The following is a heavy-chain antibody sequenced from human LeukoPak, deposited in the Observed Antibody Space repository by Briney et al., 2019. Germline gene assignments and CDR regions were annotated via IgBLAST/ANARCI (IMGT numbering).Heavy chain of an antibody. Sequence: GGSLRLSCAASGFTFSNNAMSWVRQAPGKGLEWLSAITGSGGTTYSADSVKGRFTISRDNSKNTLYLQMNSLRAEDTAVYYCAKTGQADYWGQGTLVTVSS. J-gene: IGHJ4*02. V-gene: IGHV3-23*01. D-gene: IGHD2-8*02. CDR1: GFTFSNNA. CDR2: ITGSGGTT. CDR3: AKTGQADY.